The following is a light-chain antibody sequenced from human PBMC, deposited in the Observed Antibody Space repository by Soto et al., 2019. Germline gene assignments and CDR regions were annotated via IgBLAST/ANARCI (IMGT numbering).Light chain of an antibody. V-gene: IGKV3-11*01. CDR3: QQRGTWPWLT. Sequence: EIVLKQSPGTLSLSPGERATLSCRASQSVNNYLAWYQQEPGQAPRLLIYDASNRATGIPPRFSGSGSGTDFTLTISSLEPEDSAVYYCQQRGTWPWLTFGGGTRVEI. CDR1: QSVNNY. CDR2: DAS. J-gene: IGKJ4*01.